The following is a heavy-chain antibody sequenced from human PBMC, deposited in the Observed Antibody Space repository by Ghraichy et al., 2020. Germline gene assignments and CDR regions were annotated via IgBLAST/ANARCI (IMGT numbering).Heavy chain of an antibody. V-gene: IGHV3-48*03. CDR1: GFTLSSYE. J-gene: IGHJ4*02. D-gene: IGHD2-8*01. CDR2: IVSGGTTI. CDR3: AKRYCTNGVCYNGFDY. Sequence: GGSLRLSCAASGFTLSSYEMNWVRQAPGKGLEWVSSIVSGGTTIYYADSVKGRFTISRDNAKNSLYLQMNSLRAEDTAVYYCAKRYCTNGVCYNGFDYWGQGTLVTVSS.